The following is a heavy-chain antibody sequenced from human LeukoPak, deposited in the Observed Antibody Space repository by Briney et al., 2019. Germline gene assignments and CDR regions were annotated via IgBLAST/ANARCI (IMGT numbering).Heavy chain of an antibody. CDR2: ISSSSSSI. CDR1: GFTFSSYN. CDR3: ARGKYPYWYFDL. Sequence: GGSLRLSCAASGFTFSSYNMNWVRQAPRKGLEWVSFISSSSSSIYYADSVSGQFTISRDNAKNSLYLQMNRLRDEDTAVYYCARGKYPYWYFDLWGRGTLVTVSS. J-gene: IGHJ2*01. D-gene: IGHD2/OR15-2a*01. V-gene: IGHV3-48*02.